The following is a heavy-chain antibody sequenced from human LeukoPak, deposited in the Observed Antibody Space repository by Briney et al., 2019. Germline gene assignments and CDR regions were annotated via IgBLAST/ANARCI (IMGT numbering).Heavy chain of an antibody. CDR3: ARKRAYRGGDCYSPFDY. Sequence: ASVKVSCKASGGTFSSYAISWVRQAPGQGLEWMGGIIPIFGTANYAQKFQGRVTITADESTSTAYMELSSLRSEDTAVYYCARKRAYRGGDCYSPFDYWGQGTLVTVSS. V-gene: IGHV1-69*13. CDR1: GGTFSSYA. D-gene: IGHD2-21*02. CDR2: IIPIFGTA. J-gene: IGHJ4*02.